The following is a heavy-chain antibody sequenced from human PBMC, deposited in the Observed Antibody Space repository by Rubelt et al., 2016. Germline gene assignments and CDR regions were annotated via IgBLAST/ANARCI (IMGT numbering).Heavy chain of an antibody. Sequence: GKGLEWIGYIYYSGSTNYKPSLKSRVTISVDTSKNQFSLKLSSVTAADTAVYYCARHYSSTWANWFDPWGQGTLVTVSP. V-gene: IGHV4-59*08. CDR3: ARHYSSTWANWFDP. J-gene: IGHJ5*02. CDR2: IYYSGST. D-gene: IGHD6-13*01.